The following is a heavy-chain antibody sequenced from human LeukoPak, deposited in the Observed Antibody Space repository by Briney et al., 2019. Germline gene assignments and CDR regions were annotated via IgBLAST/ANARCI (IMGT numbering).Heavy chain of an antibody. J-gene: IGHJ5*02. CDR1: GGTFSSYA. Sequence: SVKVSCKASGGTFSSYAISWVRQAPGQGPEWMGGIIPIFGTANYAQKFQGRVTITADESTSTAYMELSSLRSEDTAVYYCARALVGGDWFDPWGQGTLVTVSS. CDR2: IIPIFGTA. V-gene: IGHV1-69*13. CDR3: ARALVGGDWFDP. D-gene: IGHD3-16*01.